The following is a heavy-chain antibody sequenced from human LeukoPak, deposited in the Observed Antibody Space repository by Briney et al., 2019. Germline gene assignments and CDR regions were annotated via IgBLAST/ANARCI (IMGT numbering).Heavy chain of an antibody. Sequence: GGSLRLSCAASGFTFSSYAMHWVRQAPGKGLEWGAVISYDGSNKYYADSVKGRFTISRDNSKNTLYLQMNSLRAEDTAVYYCARAVMGDGDAFDIWGQGTMVTVSS. J-gene: IGHJ3*02. D-gene: IGHD2-21*01. CDR3: ARAVMGDGDAFDI. CDR2: ISYDGSNK. CDR1: GFTFSSYA. V-gene: IGHV3-30*04.